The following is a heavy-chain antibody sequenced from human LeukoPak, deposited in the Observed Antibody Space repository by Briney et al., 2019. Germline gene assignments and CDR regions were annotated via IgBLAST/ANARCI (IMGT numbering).Heavy chain of an antibody. Sequence: PGGSLRLSCAASGFTFSSYVHWVRQAPGKGLDWVAFIHHDGSNKYYADSVRGRFTISRDNSKNTLYLQMNSLRAEDTAVYYCAKRGKVVVTPGYYYYYMDVWGKGTTVTISS. V-gene: IGHV3-30*02. CDR2: IHHDGSNK. CDR3: AKRGKVVVTPGYYYYYMDV. CDR1: GFTFSSYV. D-gene: IGHD2-21*02. J-gene: IGHJ6*03.